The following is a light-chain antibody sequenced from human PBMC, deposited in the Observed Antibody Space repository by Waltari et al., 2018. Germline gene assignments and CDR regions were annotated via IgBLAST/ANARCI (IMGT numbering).Light chain of an antibody. CDR1: SSDVGGYNY. V-gene: IGLV2-14*03. J-gene: IGLJ3*02. CDR2: DVS. CDR3: SSHTSSSTLV. Sequence: QSALTQPASVSGSPGQSITIPCTGTSSDVGGYNYVSWYQQHPGKAPKLMIYDVSNRPSGVSNRFSGSKSGNTASLTISGLQAEDEADYYCSSHTSSSTLVFGGGTKLTVL.